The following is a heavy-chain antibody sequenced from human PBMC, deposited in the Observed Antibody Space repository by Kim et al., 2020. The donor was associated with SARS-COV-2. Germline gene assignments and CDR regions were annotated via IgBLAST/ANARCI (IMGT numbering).Heavy chain of an antibody. D-gene: IGHD2-8*02. Sequence: SVKVSCKTSGGTFIDYGVSWVRQAPGQGLEWMGGIIPIFGTTDYAQRFQGRVILSADESTSTAYMELSSLTSDDTAVYYCARAKNTEVTGSCFDSWGQG. V-gene: IGHV1-69*13. CDR3: ARAKNTEVTGSCFDS. CDR1: GGTFIDYG. J-gene: IGHJ4*02. CDR2: IIPIFGTT.